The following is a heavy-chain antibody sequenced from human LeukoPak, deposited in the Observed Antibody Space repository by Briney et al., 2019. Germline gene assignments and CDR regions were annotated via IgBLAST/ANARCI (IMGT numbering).Heavy chain of an antibody. CDR1: GFTFSSYS. D-gene: IGHD1-26*01. J-gene: IGHJ4*02. CDR2: ISSSSSYI. Sequence: GGSLRLSCAASGFTFSSYSMNWVRQAPGKGLEWVSSISSSSSYIYYADSVKGRFTISRDNAKNSLYLRMNSLRAEDTAVYYCASEGSSNFDYWGQGTLVTVSS. V-gene: IGHV3-21*01. CDR3: ASEGSSNFDY.